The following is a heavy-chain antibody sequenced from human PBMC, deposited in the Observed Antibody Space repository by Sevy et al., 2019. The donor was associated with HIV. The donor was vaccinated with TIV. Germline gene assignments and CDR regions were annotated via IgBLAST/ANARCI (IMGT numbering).Heavy chain of an antibody. V-gene: IGHV1-24*01. Sequence: ASVKVSCKVSGYTLTQLSMHWVRQAPGKGLEWMGSFDPEDGEILYAQKFQGRVTMTEDTSTDTAYMELISLRSEDTAVYYCATTKDYYDSSASPFDYWGQGTLVTVSS. CDR1: GYTLTQLS. D-gene: IGHD3-22*01. J-gene: IGHJ4*02. CDR2: FDPEDGEI. CDR3: ATTKDYYDSSASPFDY.